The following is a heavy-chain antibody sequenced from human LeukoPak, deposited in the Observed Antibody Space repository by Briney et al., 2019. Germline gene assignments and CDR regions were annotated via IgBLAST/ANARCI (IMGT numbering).Heavy chain of an antibody. CDR3: ASEGGYCSGGSCYGAFDI. D-gene: IGHD2-15*01. CDR2: INPNSGGT. Sequence: ASVKVSCKASGYTFTGYYMHWVRQAPGQGLEWMGWINPNSGGTNYAQKFQGRVTVTRDTSISTAYMELSRLRSDDTAVYYCASEGGYCSGGSCYGAFDIWGQGTMVTVSS. V-gene: IGHV1-2*02. J-gene: IGHJ3*02. CDR1: GYTFTGYY.